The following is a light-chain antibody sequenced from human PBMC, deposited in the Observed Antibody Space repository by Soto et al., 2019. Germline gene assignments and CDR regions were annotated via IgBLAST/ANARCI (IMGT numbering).Light chain of an antibody. J-gene: IGLJ3*02. Sequence: QSALTQPASVSGSPGQSITISCTTTSSAVGSFNLVSWYQHHPGKAPKLVIYEGSKRPSGVSNRFSGSKSGNTASLTISGLQAEDEDDYYCCSYAILSSWVFGGGTKLTVL. CDR3: CSYAILSSWV. V-gene: IGLV2-23*01. CDR2: EGS. CDR1: SSAVGSFNL.